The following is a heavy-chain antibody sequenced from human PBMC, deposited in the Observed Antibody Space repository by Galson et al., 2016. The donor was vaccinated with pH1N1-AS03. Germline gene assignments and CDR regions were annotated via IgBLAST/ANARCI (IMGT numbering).Heavy chain of an antibody. CDR2: VYDIGGT. D-gene: IGHD4-17*01. CDR3: ARAPDFGDQKSFDY. CDR1: GVSIRSGGYY. V-gene: IGHV4-31*03. J-gene: IGHJ4*02. Sequence: LSLTCSVSGVSIRSGGYYWTWIRQFPGKGLEWIGFVYDIGGTNYNPSLRSRVSISQDTSRSQFSLRLTSVTAADTAVYYCARAPDFGDQKSFDYWGQGRLVIVSS.